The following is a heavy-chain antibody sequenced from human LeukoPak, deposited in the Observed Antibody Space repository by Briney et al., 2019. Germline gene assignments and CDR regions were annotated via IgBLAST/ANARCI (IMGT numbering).Heavy chain of an antibody. Sequence: GRSLRLSCAASGFTFSSYAMHWVRQAPGKGLEWEAVISYDGSNKYYADSVKGRFTISRDNSKSTLYLQMNSLRAEDTAVYYCAGDAFDIWGQGTMVTVYS. CDR2: ISYDGSNK. J-gene: IGHJ3*02. CDR3: AGDAFDI. V-gene: IGHV3-30*04. CDR1: GFTFSSYA.